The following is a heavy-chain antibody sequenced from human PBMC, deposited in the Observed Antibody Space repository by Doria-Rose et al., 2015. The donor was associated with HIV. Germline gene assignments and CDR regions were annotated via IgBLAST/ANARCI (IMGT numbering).Heavy chain of an antibody. Sequence: VQLVQSGGGLVQPGRSLRLSCVGSGFSFESYAMHWVRLAPGKGLEWVAGISWDSGAKGNADSLEGRFTISRDNAKKSVYLEMRSLRPEDTAFYYCAKAPIIGPKYYFYMDVWGKGTSVIVSS. V-gene: IGHV3-9*01. CDR2: ISWDSGAK. D-gene: IGHD3-3*01. CDR1: GFSFESYA. CDR3: AKAPIIGPKYYFYMDV. J-gene: IGHJ6*03.